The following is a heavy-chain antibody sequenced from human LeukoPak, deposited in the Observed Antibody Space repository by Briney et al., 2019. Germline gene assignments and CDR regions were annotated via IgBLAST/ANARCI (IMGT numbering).Heavy chain of an antibody. CDR2: ISGSGDST. CDR1: GLTFRSYG. V-gene: IGHV3-23*01. Sequence: GGSLRLSCAASGLTFRSYGMNGVRQAPGKGLEWVSSISGSGDSTYRADSVRGRFTVSRDNYKNTLYLQMKSLRAEDTAVYYCAKVTGSGCYLADAFDIWGHGTVVSVSS. D-gene: IGHD3-10*01. CDR3: AKVTGSGCYLADAFDI. J-gene: IGHJ3*02.